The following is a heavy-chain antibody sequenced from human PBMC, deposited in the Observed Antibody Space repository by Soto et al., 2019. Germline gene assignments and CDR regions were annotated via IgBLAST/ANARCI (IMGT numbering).Heavy chain of an antibody. J-gene: IGHJ4*02. V-gene: IGHV3-7*03. CDR3: ARDRSWLTFDY. D-gene: IGHD2-15*01. CDR1: GFTFRSYS. Sequence: GGSLRLSCAASGFTFRSYSMNWVRQAPGKGLEWVSYIKEDGSDKDYVDSVKGRFTISRDNAMNSLHLQMNSLRAEDTAVYYCARDRSWLTFDYWGQGTLVTVSS. CDR2: IKEDGSDK.